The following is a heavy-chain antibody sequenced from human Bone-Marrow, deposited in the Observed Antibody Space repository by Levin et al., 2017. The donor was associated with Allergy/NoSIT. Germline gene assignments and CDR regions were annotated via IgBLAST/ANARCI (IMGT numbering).Heavy chain of an antibody. Sequence: GESLKISCKASGYTFTGSYLHWVRQAPGQGLEWMGWINPNSGGTKYAQKFQGRVTMTRDSTISTAYMELSSLRSDDTAVYYCARDLWETTLPGPGDYWGQGTLVTVSS. CDR2: INPNSGGT. V-gene: IGHV1-2*02. CDR3: ARDLWETTLPGPGDY. J-gene: IGHJ4*02. D-gene: IGHD1-26*01. CDR1: GYTFTGSY.